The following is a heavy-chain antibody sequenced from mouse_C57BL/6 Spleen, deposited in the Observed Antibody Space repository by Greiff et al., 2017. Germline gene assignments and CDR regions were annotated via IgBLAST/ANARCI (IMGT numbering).Heavy chain of an antibody. CDR2: IYPRDGST. V-gene: IGHV1-78*01. Sequence: QVQLQQSDAELVKPGASVKISCKVSGYTFTDHTIHWMKQRPEQGLEWIGYIYPRDGSTKYNEKFKGKATLTADKSSSTAYMQLNSLTSEDSAVYFCAREADYGYDFYYFDYWGQGTTLTVSS. CDR1: GYTFTDHT. D-gene: IGHD2-2*01. J-gene: IGHJ2*01. CDR3: AREADYGYDFYYFDY.